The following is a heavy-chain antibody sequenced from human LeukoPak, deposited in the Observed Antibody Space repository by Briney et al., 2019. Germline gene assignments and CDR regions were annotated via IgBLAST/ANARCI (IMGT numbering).Heavy chain of an antibody. V-gene: IGHV1-18*01. CDR2: INAYNGNT. CDR1: GYTFTSYG. J-gene: IGHJ4*02. D-gene: IGHD3-16*01. Sequence: ASVTDSFMSTGYTFTSYGISWVRQAPGQGLEWMGWINAYNGNTNYAQKLQGRVTMTTDTSTSTAYMELRSLRSDDTAVYYCARDWGYYFDYWGQGTVVTVSS. CDR3: ARDWGYYFDY.